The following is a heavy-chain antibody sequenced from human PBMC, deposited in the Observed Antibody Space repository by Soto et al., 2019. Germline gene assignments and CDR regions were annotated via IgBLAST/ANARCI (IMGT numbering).Heavy chain of an antibody. D-gene: IGHD6-19*01. Sequence: QVHLVESGGDLVKPGGSLRLSCAASGFTFSDYYMSWIRQAPGKGLEWISYISSNGRAMSYADSVKGRFTISRDNAANSLYLQMNSLRVEDTAFYYCAREVSGSYSTFDSWGQGILVTVSS. CDR3: AREVSGSYSTFDS. CDR2: ISSNGRAM. V-gene: IGHV3-11*01. CDR1: GFTFSDYY. J-gene: IGHJ4*02.